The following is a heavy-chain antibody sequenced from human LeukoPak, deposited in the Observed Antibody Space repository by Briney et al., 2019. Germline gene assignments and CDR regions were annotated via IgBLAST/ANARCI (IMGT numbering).Heavy chain of an antibody. D-gene: IGHD1-1*01. CDR1: GYSFTSYW. Sequence: GESLKISCQGSGYSFTSYWIGWVRQIPGKGLEWMGIIYPGDSDTRYSPSFQGQVTISADKSISTAYLQWSSLKASDTAMYYCARWEQLEHLGYWGQGTLVTVSS. J-gene: IGHJ4*02. V-gene: IGHV5-51*01. CDR3: ARWEQLEHLGY. CDR2: IYPGDSDT.